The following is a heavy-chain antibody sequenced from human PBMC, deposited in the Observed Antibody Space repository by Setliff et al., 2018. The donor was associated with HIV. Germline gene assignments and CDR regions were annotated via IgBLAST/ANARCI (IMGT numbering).Heavy chain of an antibody. CDR2: ISSSSSYI. D-gene: IGHD1-26*01. CDR3: VRDQLRWPERWDFDF. J-gene: IGHJ4*02. CDR1: GFTFSSYS. V-gene: IGHV3-21*01. Sequence: GGSLRLSCAASGFTFSSYSMNWVRQAPGKGLEWVSSISSSSSYIYYADSVKGRFTISRDNAKNSLYLQMNSLRVDDTALYYCVRDQLRWPERWDFDFWGQGTLVTVSS.